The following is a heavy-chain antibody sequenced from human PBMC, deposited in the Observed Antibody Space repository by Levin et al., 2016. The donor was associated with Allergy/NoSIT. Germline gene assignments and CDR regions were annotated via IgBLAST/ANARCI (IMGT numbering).Heavy chain of an antibody. D-gene: IGHD2-15*01. CDR3: ARGRGYCSGGSCYSPYYFDY. V-gene: IGHV4-34*01. CDR2: INHSGST. J-gene: IGHJ4*02. CDR1: GGSFSGYY. Sequence: SETLSLTCAVYGGSFSGYYWSWIRQPPGKGLEWIGEINHSGSTNYNPSLKSRVTISVDTSKNQFSLKLSSVTAADTAVYYCARGRGYCSGGSCYSPYYFDYWGQGTLVTVSS.